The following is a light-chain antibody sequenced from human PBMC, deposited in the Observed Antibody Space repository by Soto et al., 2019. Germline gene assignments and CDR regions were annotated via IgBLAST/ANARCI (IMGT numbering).Light chain of an antibody. Sequence: DIQLTQSPSFLSASVGDRVTITCRASQGISSYLAWYQQKPGKAPRLLIYAASTLQSEVPSRFSGSGSGTEFTLTISSLQPEDFATYYCQQVNNYPLTFGQGKRLEI. CDR1: QGISSY. V-gene: IGKV1-9*01. CDR2: AAS. CDR3: QQVNNYPLT. J-gene: IGKJ5*01.